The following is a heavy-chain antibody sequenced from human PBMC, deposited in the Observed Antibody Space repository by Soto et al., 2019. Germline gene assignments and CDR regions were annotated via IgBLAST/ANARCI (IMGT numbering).Heavy chain of an antibody. Sequence: QVQLVQSGAEVKKPGASVKVSCKASGYTFTSYAMHWVRQAPGQRLEWMGWINAGNGNTKYSQKFQGRVTITRDTSASTAYMELSSLRSEDTAVYYCARGLGYYDFWSGYPRADAFDIWGQGTMVTVSS. CDR1: GYTFTSYA. V-gene: IGHV1-3*01. CDR3: ARGLGYYDFWSGYPRADAFDI. J-gene: IGHJ3*02. D-gene: IGHD3-3*01. CDR2: INAGNGNT.